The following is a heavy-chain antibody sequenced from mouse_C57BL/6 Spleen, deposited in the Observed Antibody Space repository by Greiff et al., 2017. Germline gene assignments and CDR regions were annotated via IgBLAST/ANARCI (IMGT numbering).Heavy chain of an antibody. CDR2: IDPSDSYT. D-gene: IGHD2-12*01. J-gene: IGHJ3*01. V-gene: IGHV1-50*01. CDR3: ARRESNDGSY. Sequence: QVQLQQPGAELVKPGASVKLSCKASGYTFTSYWMQWVKQRPGQGLEWIGEIDPSDSYTNYNQKFKGKVTLTVDTSSSTAYMQLSSLTSEDSAVYYCARRESNDGSYWGQGTLVTVSA. CDR1: GYTFTSYW.